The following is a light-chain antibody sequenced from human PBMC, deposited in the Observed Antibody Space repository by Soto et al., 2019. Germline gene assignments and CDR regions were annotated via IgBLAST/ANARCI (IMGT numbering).Light chain of an antibody. CDR3: QQSYRSPPT. CDR1: QDISNY. J-gene: IGKJ1*01. V-gene: IGKV1-39*01. CDR2: AAS. Sequence: DIQMTQSPSSLSASVGDRVTITCQASQDISNYLNWYQQKPGKVPKLLIYAASSLQSGVPSRFSGSGSGTDFTLTISSLQPEDFATYYCQQSYRSPPTFGQGTKVEIK.